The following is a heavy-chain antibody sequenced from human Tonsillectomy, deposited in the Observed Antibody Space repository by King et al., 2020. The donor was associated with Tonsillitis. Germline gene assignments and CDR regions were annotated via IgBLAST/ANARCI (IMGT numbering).Heavy chain of an antibody. J-gene: IGHJ6*02. CDR2: INHSGST. CDR1: GGSFGGYY. CDR3: ARDLLLYSSSWPAAYGMDV. D-gene: IGHD6-13*01. Sequence: VQLQQWGAGLLKPSETLSLTCAIYGGSFGGYYWSWIRQPPGKGLEWIGEINHSGSTNYNPSLKSRVTISVDTSKNQISLKLSPVTAADTAVYYCARDLLLYSSSWPAAYGMDVWGQGTTVTVSS. V-gene: IGHV4-34*01.